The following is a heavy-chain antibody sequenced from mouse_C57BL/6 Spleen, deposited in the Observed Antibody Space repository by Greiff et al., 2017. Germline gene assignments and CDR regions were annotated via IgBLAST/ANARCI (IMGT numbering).Heavy chain of an antibody. D-gene: IGHD1-1*01. CDR3: ARHGATVDYAMDY. CDR1: GFTFSSYT. V-gene: IGHV5-9*01. CDR2: ISGGGGNT. J-gene: IGHJ4*01. Sequence: EVMLVESGGGLVKPGGSLKLSCAASGFTFSSYTMSWVRQTPEKRLEWVATISGGGGNTYYPASVKGRFTISRDNAKNTLYLQMSSLRSEDTALYYCARHGATVDYAMDYWGQGTSVTVSS.